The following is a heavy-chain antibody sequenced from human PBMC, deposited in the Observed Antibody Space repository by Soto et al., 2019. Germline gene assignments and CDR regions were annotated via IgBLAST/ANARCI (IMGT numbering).Heavy chain of an antibody. J-gene: IGHJ6*02. CDR1: GYTLTELS. V-gene: IGHV1-24*01. CDR2: FDPEDGET. Sequence: ASVKVSCKVSGYTLTELSMHWVRQAPGKGLEWMGGFDPEDGETIYAQKFQGRVTMTEDTSTDTAYMELSSLRSEDTAVYYCATTTGENYYYYYGMDVWGQGTTVTVSS. D-gene: IGHD4-4*01. CDR3: ATTTGENYYYYYGMDV.